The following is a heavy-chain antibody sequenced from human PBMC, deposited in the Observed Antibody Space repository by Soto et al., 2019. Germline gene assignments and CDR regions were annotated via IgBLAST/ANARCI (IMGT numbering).Heavy chain of an antibody. Sequence: QLQLQESGPGLVKPSETLSLTCTVSGGSISSVSYYWGWIRQPPGKGLEWIGSIYYSGSAYYSPSLKSRVTMSVDTSKNQLSLKLSPVTAADTAVYYCARLHCNSPNCVPLDPWGQGTLVTVSS. CDR3: ARLHCNSPNCVPLDP. CDR1: GGSISSVSYY. V-gene: IGHV4-39*01. CDR2: IYYSGSA. D-gene: IGHD2-2*01. J-gene: IGHJ5*02.